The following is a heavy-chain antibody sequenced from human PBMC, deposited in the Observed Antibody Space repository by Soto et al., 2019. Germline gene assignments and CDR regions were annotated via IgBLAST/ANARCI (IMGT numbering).Heavy chain of an antibody. CDR2: INSDGGIT. V-gene: IGHV3-74*01. CDR1: RFSLSTYW. D-gene: IGHD3-9*01. J-gene: IGHJ4*02. Sequence: EVQLVESGGGLVQPGGSLRLSCVASRFSLSTYWMYWVRQAPGKGLMWVSRINSDGGITNYVDSVKGRFTISRDNAKNTLYLQMNSLRADDTAVYYCARDLGKYDRHYFDNWGQGTLVTVSS. CDR3: ARDLGKYDRHYFDN.